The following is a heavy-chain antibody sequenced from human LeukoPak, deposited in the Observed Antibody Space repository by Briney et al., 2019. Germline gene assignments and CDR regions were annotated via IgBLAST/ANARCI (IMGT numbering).Heavy chain of an antibody. V-gene: IGHV3-23*01. D-gene: IGHD4-11*01. CDR3: AKDLNSNLIFDY. Sequence: GGSLRLPCAASGFTFSSYAMSWVRQAPGKGLEWVSAISGSGGSTYYADSVKGRFTISRDNSKNTLYLQMNSLRAEDTAVYYCAKDLNSNLIFDYWGQGTLVTVSS. J-gene: IGHJ4*02. CDR1: GFTFSSYA. CDR2: ISGSGGST.